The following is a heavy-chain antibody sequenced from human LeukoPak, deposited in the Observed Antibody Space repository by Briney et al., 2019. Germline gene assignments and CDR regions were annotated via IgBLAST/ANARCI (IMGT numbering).Heavy chain of an antibody. D-gene: IGHD2-2*01. J-gene: IGHJ3*02. CDR3: ARPGRYCSSTSCFKDAFDI. CDR2: IYHCGSP. Sequence: PSETLSLTCAVSGYSISRGYYRGWLRPPPGKGLEWIGSIYHCGSPYYNPSLKSRHTISVDTPKNQFSLKLSSVTAADTAVYYCARPGRYCSSTSCFKDAFDIWGQGTMVTVSS. CDR1: GYSISRGYY. V-gene: IGHV4-38-2*01.